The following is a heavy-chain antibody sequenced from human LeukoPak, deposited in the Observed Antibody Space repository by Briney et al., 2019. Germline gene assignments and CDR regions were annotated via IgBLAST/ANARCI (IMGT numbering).Heavy chain of an antibody. CDR2: IYSGGNT. CDR1: GFSVSSNY. D-gene: IGHD3-10*01. Sequence: GGSLRLSCAASGFSVSSNYMTWVRQAPGKGLEWVSVIYSGGNTFYADSVKGRFIISRDESKNTLYLLMNSLRAGDTGVYYCARGPPNYYGSTDYWGQGTLATVSS. J-gene: IGHJ4*02. CDR3: ARGPPNYYGSTDY. V-gene: IGHV3-66*01.